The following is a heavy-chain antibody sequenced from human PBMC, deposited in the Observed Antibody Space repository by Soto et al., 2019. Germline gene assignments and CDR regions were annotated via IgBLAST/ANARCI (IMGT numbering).Heavy chain of an antibody. J-gene: IGHJ3*01. V-gene: IGHV3-21*01. D-gene: IGHD4-17*01. CDR1: GFTFSNYN. CDR3: ARDLRCHYGP. CDR2: ISASVSYS. Sequence: EVQLVESGGGLVKPGGSLRVACAASGFTFSNYNMIWVRQAPGKGLGWVASISASVSYSYYADSVRGRFTISRDNANKSLFLEMNALRAEDTAGYFCARDLRCHYGPGGQGTVVPVSS.